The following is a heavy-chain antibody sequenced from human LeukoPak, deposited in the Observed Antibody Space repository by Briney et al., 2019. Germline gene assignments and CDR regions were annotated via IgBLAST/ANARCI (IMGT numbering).Heavy chain of an antibody. Sequence: GGSLRLSCVASGFTFNSNWMSWVRQAPGKGLEWVANIKQDGREKYYVDSVKGRSTISRDNAKNSLSLQMNSLRAEDTAVYYCARDKYYDRYFDSWGQGILVTVSS. V-gene: IGHV3-7*01. CDR1: GFTFNSNW. CDR2: IKQDGREK. D-gene: IGHD3-22*01. CDR3: ARDKYYDRYFDS. J-gene: IGHJ4*02.